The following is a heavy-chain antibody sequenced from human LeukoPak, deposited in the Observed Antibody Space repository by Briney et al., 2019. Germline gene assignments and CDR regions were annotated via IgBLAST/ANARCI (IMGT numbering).Heavy chain of an antibody. CDR2: IIPIFGTA. V-gene: IGHV1-69*05. J-gene: IGHJ6*03. D-gene: IGHD6-25*01. CDR1: GGTFSSYA. Sequence: SVKVSCKASGGTFSSYAISWVRQAPGQGLEWMGGIIPIFGTANYAQKFQGRVTITTDESTSTAYMELSSLRSEDTAVYYCARVAAPGRRGYYMDVWGKGTTVTVSS. CDR3: ARVAAPGRRGYYMDV.